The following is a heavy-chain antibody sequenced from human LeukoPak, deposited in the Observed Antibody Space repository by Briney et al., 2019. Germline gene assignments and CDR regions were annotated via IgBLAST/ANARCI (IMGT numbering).Heavy chain of an antibody. CDR1: GGSISSDDYY. CDR3: ARAGWEYCSSTSCYTHFDY. V-gene: IGHV4-30-4*08. J-gene: IGHJ4*02. D-gene: IGHD2-2*02. Sequence: SQTLSLTCTVSGGSISSDDYYWSWIRQPPGEGLEWIGYIYYSGSTYYNPSLKSRVTISVDTSKNQFSLKLSSVTAADTAVYYCARAGWEYCSSTSCYTHFDYWGQGTLVTVSS. CDR2: IYYSGST.